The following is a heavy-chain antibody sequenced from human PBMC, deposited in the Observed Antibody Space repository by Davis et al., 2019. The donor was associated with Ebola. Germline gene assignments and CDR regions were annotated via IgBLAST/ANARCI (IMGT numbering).Heavy chain of an antibody. CDR1: GYAFTNYD. J-gene: IGHJ6*02. CDR3: ARSGVRGYYNGMDV. Sequence: AASVKVSCKASGYAFTNYDIHWVRQATGQGLEWMGWMNPNSGNTGYVEKLQGRVTMTRNTSISTAYMGVSSLRSEDTAVYYGARSGVRGYYNGMDVWGQGTTVTVSS. V-gene: IGHV1-8*01. CDR2: MNPNSGNT. D-gene: IGHD1-14*01.